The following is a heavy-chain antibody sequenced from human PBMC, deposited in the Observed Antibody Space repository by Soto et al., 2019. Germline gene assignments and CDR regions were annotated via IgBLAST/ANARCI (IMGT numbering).Heavy chain of an antibody. J-gene: IGHJ6*02. V-gene: IGHV4-31*03. CDR3: ARDYSNYLHYYYYGMDV. D-gene: IGHD4-4*01. CDR2: IYYSGST. Sequence: SETLSLTCTVSGGSISSGGYYWSWIRQHPGKGLEWIGYIYYSGSTYYNPSLKSRVTISVDTSKNQFSLKLSSVTAADTAVYYCARDYSNYLHYYYYGMDVWGQGTTVTVSS. CDR1: GGSISSGGYY.